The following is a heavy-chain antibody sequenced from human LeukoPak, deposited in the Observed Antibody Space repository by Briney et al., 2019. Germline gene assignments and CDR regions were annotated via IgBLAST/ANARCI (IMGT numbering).Heavy chain of an antibody. V-gene: IGHV3-23*01. CDR2: ISGSGAGI. Sequence: PGGSLRLSCAASGFIFSTYAMSWVRLAPGKGLEWVSGISGSGAGIYYADSVKGRFTISRDNSRNTLYLQMNSLRAEDTAVYYCAKQGHSGYDLNWHDPWGQGTLVTVSS. CDR3: AKQGHSGYDLNWHDP. J-gene: IGHJ5*02. D-gene: IGHD5-12*01. CDR1: GFIFSTYA.